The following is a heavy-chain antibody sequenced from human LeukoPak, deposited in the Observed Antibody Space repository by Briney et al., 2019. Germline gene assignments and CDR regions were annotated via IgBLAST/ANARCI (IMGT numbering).Heavy chain of an antibody. J-gene: IGHJ4*02. V-gene: IGHV3-48*04. D-gene: IGHD2-15*01. Sequence: GGSLRLSCAASGFTFSSYSSNWVRQAPGKGLEWVSFISSSSITIYYADSVKGRFTISRDNAEKSLYLQMNSLRAEDTAVYYCARDRGGSYSGIHYWGQGTLVTVSS. CDR1: GFTFSSYS. CDR2: ISSSSITI. CDR3: ARDRGGSYSGIHY.